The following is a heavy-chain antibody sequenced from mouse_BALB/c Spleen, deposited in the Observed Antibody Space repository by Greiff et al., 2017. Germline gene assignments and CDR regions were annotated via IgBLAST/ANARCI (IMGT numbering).Heavy chain of an antibody. CDR3: TREGDGYPPWFAY. CDR1: GYTFTSYW. D-gene: IGHD2-3*01. J-gene: IGHJ3*01. V-gene: IGHV1S127*01. CDR2: IDPSDSYT. Sequence: VQLQQPGAELVKPGASVKMSCKASGYTFTSYWMHWVKQRPGQGLEWIGVIDPSDSYTSYNQKFKGKATLTVDTSSSTAYMQLSSLTSEDSAVYYCTREGDGYPPWFAYWGQGTLVTVSA.